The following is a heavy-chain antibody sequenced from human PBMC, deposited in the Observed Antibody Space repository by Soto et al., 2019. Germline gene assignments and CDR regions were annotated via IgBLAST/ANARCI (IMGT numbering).Heavy chain of an antibody. CDR2: IYPADSDT. CDR3: AGGGVRGVITRTRDYYGMDV. Sequence: PGESLKISCKASGYSFSSYWIAWVRQMSGKGLEWMGIIYPADSDTRYSPSFQGQVTISADKSISTAYLQWSSLKASDTAMYYCAGGGVRGVITRTRDYYGMDVWGQGTTVT. D-gene: IGHD3-10*01. CDR1: GYSFSSYW. V-gene: IGHV5-51*01. J-gene: IGHJ6*02.